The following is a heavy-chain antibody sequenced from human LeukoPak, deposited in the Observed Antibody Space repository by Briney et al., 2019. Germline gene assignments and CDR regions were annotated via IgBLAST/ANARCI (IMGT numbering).Heavy chain of an antibody. CDR2: ISSSSSYT. CDR3: ARDLSAAFDF. Sequence: GSLRLSCAASGFTFSDYYMSWIRQAPGKGLEWVSYISSSSSYTNYADSVKGRFTISRDDSKNTLFLDMSNLRVEDTALYYCARDLSAAFDFWGQGVLVTVSS. CDR1: GFTFSDYY. D-gene: IGHD6-25*01. J-gene: IGHJ4*02. V-gene: IGHV3-11*06.